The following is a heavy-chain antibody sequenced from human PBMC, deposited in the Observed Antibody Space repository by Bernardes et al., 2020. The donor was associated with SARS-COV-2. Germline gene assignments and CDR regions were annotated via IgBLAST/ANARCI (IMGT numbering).Heavy chain of an antibody. CDR2: IYSTGST. CDR1: GFTFTSNY. D-gene: IGHD4-4*01. J-gene: IGHJ6*02. Sequence: GGSLRLSCVASGFTFTSNYMSWVRQAPGKGLEWVSGIYSTGSTYYADSVKGRFTISRDSSKNTLYLQMNSLRAEDTALYYCGITTTHYYYHGMDVWGQGTTVTVSS. CDR3: GITTTHYYYHGMDV. V-gene: IGHV3-66*01.